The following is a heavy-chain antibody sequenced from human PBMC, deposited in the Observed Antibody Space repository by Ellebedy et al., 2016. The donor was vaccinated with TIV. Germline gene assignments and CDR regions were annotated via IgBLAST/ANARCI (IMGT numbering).Heavy chain of an antibody. D-gene: IGHD5/OR15-5a*01. CDR3: TRDLTNIVSGDY. Sequence: AASVKVSCKTSGYTFTDYYIHWVRQAPGQGLEWMAWINPNSGGTNYAQKFQGRVTVTRDTSTSTAFLELSRLRCDDTAVYYCTRDLTNIVSGDYWGQGTLVTVSS. CDR2: INPNSGGT. CDR1: GYTFTDYY. J-gene: IGHJ4*02. V-gene: IGHV1-2*02.